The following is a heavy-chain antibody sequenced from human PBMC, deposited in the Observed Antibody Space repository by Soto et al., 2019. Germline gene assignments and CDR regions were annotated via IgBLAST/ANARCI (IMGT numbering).Heavy chain of an antibody. CDR2: IFGGGDTT. D-gene: IGHD2-21*01. Sequence: GGSLRLSCAASGFAFSDYTMTWVRRAPGQGLEWVASIFGGGDTTYYADSVKGRFITSRDNSKNTLYLQMSSLRVEDTAIYHCAQGIALGQWVIFVSWGQGTWVTVSS. V-gene: IGHV3-23*01. CDR1: GFAFSDYT. CDR3: AQGIALGQWVIFVS. J-gene: IGHJ4*02.